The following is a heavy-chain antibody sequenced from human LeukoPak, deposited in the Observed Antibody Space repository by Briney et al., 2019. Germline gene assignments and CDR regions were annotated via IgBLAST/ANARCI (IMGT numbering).Heavy chain of an antibody. D-gene: IGHD3-3*01. J-gene: IGHJ4*02. CDR1: GFDFDDYA. Sequence: GGSLRLSCVASGFDFDDYAMHWVRQVPGKGLEWVSGISWITGTMVYADSVKGRFTISRDNSKNTLYLQMNSLRAEDTAVYYCAKDSDYDFWSGWNYWGQGTLVTVSS. CDR2: ISWITGTM. CDR3: AKDSDYDFWSGWNY. V-gene: IGHV3-9*01.